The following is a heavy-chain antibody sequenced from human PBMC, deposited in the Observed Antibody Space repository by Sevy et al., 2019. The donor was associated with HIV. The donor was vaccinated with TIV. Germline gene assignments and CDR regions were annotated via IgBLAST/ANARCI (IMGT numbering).Heavy chain of an antibody. CDR2: ISGSGGST. J-gene: IGHJ4*02. Sequence: GGSLRLSCAASGFTFSSYAMSWVRQAPGKGLEWVSAISGSGGSTYYADSVKGRFTNSRDNSKNTLYLQMNSLRAEDTAVYYCAKPPLEWELFDYWGQGTLVTVFS. D-gene: IGHD1-26*01. CDR3: AKPPLEWELFDY. V-gene: IGHV3-23*01. CDR1: GFTFSSYA.